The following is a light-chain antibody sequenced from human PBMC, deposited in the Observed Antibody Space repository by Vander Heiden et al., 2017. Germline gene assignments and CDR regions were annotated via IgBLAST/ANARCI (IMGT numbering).Light chain of an antibody. V-gene: IGLV3-1*01. CDR1: KLGDKY. CDR2: QDS. J-gene: IGLJ3*02. CDR3: QAWDSSTGV. Sequence: SYELTQPPSVSVSPGQTASITCSGDKLGDKYACWYQQKPGQSPVLVIYQDSKRPSAIPERFSGSNSGNTATLTIRGTQAMDEAYYYCQAWDSSTGVFGGGTKLTVL.